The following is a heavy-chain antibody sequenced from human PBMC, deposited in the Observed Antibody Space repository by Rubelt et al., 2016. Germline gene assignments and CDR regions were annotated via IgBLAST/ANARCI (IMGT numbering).Heavy chain of an antibody. Sequence: QVLLQESGPGLVKPSETLSLTCTVSGGSITSHNWSWIRQPPGKGLEWMGDIYNSGSTTYNPYLKSRVSITVDTSKNQLSLKLSSVTAADTAVYDCAKDGASSLWGQGTMVTVSS. CDR3: AKDGASSL. J-gene: IGHJ3*01. D-gene: IGHD3-16*01. CDR2: IYNSGST. V-gene: IGHV4-59*11. CDR1: GGSITSHN.